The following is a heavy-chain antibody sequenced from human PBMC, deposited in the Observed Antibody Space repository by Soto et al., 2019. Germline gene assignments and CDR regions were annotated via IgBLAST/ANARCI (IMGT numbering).Heavy chain of an antibody. J-gene: IGHJ3*02. V-gene: IGHV1-3*01. CDR1: GYTFTSYA. Sequence: GASVKVSCKASGYTFTSYAMHWVRQAPGQRLECMGWINAGNGNTKYSQKFQGRVTITRXTXXSXXXMXLXXLRXEXTAVYYCARRARATQWWAFDIWGQGTMVTVSS. CDR2: INAGNGNT. D-gene: IGHD2-8*01. CDR3: ARRARATQWWAFDI.